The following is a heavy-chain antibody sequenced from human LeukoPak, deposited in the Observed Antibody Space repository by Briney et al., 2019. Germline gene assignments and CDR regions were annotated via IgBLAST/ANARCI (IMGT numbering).Heavy chain of an antibody. V-gene: IGHV1-69*13. Sequence: ASVKVSRKASGGTFSSYAISWVRQAPGQGLEWMGGIIPIFGTANYAQKFQGRVTITADESTSTAYMELSSLRSEDTAVYYCASHFTYYYGSGSYLVPDYWGQGTLVTVSS. D-gene: IGHD3-10*01. CDR1: GGTFSSYA. J-gene: IGHJ4*02. CDR2: IIPIFGTA. CDR3: ASHFTYYYGSGSYLVPDY.